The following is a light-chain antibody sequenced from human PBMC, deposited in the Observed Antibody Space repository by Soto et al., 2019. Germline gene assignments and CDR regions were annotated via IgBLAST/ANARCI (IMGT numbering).Light chain of an antibody. J-gene: IGKJ1*01. V-gene: IGKV3-20*01. CDR1: QSVSSSY. CDR2: GAS. Sequence: EMGLTQSPGTLSLSPGERATLSCRASQSVSSSYLAWYQQKPGQAPRLLIYGASSRATGIPDRFSGSGSGTDFTLTTSRLEPEDFAVYYCQQYGSSPQTLGHGTQVDSK. CDR3: QQYGSSPQT.